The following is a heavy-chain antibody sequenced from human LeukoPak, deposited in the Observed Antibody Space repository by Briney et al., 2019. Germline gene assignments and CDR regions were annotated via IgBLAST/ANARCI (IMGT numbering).Heavy chain of an antibody. CDR1: GYTFTGYY. J-gene: IGHJ4*02. CDR2: INPNSGGT. D-gene: IGHD3-22*01. Sequence: ASVKVSCKASGYTFTGYYMHWVRQAPGQGLEWMGWINPNSGGTNYAQKFQGRVTMTRGTSISTAYMELSRLRSDDTAVYYCARGVLSYYYDSSGYGVYWGQGTLVTVSS. V-gene: IGHV1-2*02. CDR3: ARGVLSYYYDSSGYGVY.